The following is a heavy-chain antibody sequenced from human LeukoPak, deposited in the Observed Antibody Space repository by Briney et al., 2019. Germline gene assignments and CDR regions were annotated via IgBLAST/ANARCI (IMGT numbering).Heavy chain of an antibody. CDR3: AKSLLTTASGTGRAFDI. D-gene: IGHD1-26*01. CDR2: ISSSSSTI. V-gene: IGHV3-48*04. CDR1: GFTFSSYS. J-gene: IGHJ3*02. Sequence: GGSLRLSCAASGFTFSSYSMNWVRQAPGKGLEWVSYISSSSSTIYYADSVKGRFTISRDNAKNSLYLQMNSLRAEDTAEYYCAKSLLTTASGTGRAFDIWGQGTMVTVSS.